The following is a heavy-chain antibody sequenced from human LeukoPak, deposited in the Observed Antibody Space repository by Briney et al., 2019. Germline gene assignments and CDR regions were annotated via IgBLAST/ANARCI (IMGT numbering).Heavy chain of an antibody. J-gene: IGHJ4*02. CDR3: ARAVGGLYFLEWLLSPPDAFDI. CDR2: ISAYNGNT. CDR1: GYTFTSYG. V-gene: IGHV1-18*01. Sequence: ASVKVSCKASGYTFTSYGISWVRQAPGQGLEWMGWISAYNGNTNYAQKLQGRVTMTTDTSTSTAYMELRSLRSDDTAVYYCARAVGGLYFLEWLLSPPDAFDIWGQGTLVTVSS. D-gene: IGHD3-3*01.